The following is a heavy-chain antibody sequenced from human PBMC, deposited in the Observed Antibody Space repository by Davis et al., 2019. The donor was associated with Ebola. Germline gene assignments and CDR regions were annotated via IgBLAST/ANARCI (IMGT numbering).Heavy chain of an antibody. J-gene: IGHJ6*02. Sequence: ASVKVSCKASGYTFTSYGISWVRQAPGQGLEWMGWISAYNGNTNYAQKLQGRVTMTTDTSTSTAYMELRSLRSEDTAVYYCARELVPAAIPPYYYYGMDVWGQGTTVTVSS. CDR1: GYTFTSYG. CDR3: ARELVPAAIPPYYYYGMDV. D-gene: IGHD2-2*02. V-gene: IGHV1-18*01. CDR2: ISAYNGNT.